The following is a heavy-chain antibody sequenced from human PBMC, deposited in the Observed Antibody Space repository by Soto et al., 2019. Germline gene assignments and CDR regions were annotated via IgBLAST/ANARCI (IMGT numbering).Heavy chain of an antibody. D-gene: IGHD3-16*02. J-gene: IGHJ4*02. CDR3: AKISMITFGGVIGHFDY. Sequence: GGSLRLSCAASGFTFSSYGMHWVRQAPGKGLEWVAVISYDGSNKYYADSVKGRFTISRDNSKNTLYLQMNSLRAEDTAVYYCAKISMITFGGVIGHFDYWGQGTLVTVSS. V-gene: IGHV3-30*18. CDR2: ISYDGSNK. CDR1: GFTFSSYG.